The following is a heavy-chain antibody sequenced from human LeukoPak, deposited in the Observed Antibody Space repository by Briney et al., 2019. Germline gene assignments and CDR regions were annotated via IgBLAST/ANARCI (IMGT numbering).Heavy chain of an antibody. CDR3: AKDYDILTGYYDY. D-gene: IGHD3-9*01. V-gene: IGHV3-23*01. Sequence: GGSLRLSCAASGFTFSSYAMSWVRQAPGKGLEWVSAISGSGGSTYYADSVKGRFTISRDNSKNTLYLQMNSLRAEDTAVYYCAKDYDILTGYYDYWGQRTLVTVSS. J-gene: IGHJ4*02. CDR2: ISGSGGST. CDR1: GFTFSSYA.